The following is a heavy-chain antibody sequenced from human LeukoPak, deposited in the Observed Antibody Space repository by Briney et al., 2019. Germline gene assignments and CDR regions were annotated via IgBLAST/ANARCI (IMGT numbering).Heavy chain of an antibody. J-gene: IGHJ4*02. D-gene: IGHD5-18*01. CDR1: GFTFSDYY. Sequence: KPRGSLRLSCAASGFTFSDYYMSWIRQAPGKVLEWVSYISSSGSTIYYADSAKGRFTISRDNAKNSLYLQMNSLRAEDTAVYYCARAGTWIQLWLIDYWGQGTLVTVSS. V-gene: IGHV3-11*01. CDR2: ISSSGSTI. CDR3: ARAGTWIQLWLIDY.